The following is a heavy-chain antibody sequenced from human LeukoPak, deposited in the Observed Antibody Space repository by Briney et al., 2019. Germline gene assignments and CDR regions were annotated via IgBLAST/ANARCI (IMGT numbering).Heavy chain of an antibody. D-gene: IGHD6-13*01. CDR3: GSPGIAAAE. Sequence: SGGSLRLSCAASGFTFTSHAMSWVRQAPGKGLVWVSRINSDGSTTAYADSVKGRFTISRDNAKKTLFLQMNSLRAEDTAVYYCGSPGIAAAEGGQGTLVTVSS. V-gene: IGHV3-74*03. J-gene: IGHJ4*02. CDR1: GFTFTSHA. CDR2: INSDGSTT.